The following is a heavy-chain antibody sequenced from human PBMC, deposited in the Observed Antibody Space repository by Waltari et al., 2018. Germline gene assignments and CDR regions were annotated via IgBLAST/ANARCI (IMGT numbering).Heavy chain of an antibody. D-gene: IGHD4-17*01. CDR2: IRFDGTTA. J-gene: IGHJ3*02. CDR3: VKDGDYSLPGYDAFDI. Sequence: QVFLVESGGGVVQPGDSLRLSCVSSGFNFNIYGMHWVRQTPARGLGWVACIRFDGTTAFYADSVTGRFAISRDNSENRCFLQMNSLRPEDTGVYYCVKDGDYSLPGYDAFDIWGPGTMVSVSP. V-gene: IGHV3-30*02. CDR1: GFNFNIYG.